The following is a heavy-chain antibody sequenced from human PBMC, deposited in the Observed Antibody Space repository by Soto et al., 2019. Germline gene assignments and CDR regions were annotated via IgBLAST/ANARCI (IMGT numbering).Heavy chain of an antibody. V-gene: IGHV3-64*02. D-gene: IGHD2-8*02. CDR1: GFTFSSYA. J-gene: IGHJ2*01. CDR2: ISSNGGST. CDR3: ARGGWWGDLYWYFDL. Sequence: EVQLVESGEGLVQPGGSLRLSCAAAGFTFSSYAMHWVRQAPGKGLEYVSAISSNGGSTYYADSVKGRFTISRDNSKNTLYLQMGSLRAEDMAVYYCARGGWWGDLYWYFDLWGRGTLVTVSS.